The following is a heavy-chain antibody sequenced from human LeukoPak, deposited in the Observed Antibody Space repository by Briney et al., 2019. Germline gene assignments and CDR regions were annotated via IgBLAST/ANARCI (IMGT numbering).Heavy chain of an antibody. V-gene: IGHV3-30-3*01. J-gene: IGHJ6*02. Sequence: GGSLRLSCAASGFTFSSYAMHGVRQAPGKGLEWVAVISYDGSNKYYADSVKGRFTISRDNSKNTLYLQMNSLRAEDTAVYYCAREETAIAAPTPYYYYGMDVWGQGTTVTVSS. CDR1: GFTFSSYA. D-gene: IGHD6-6*01. CDR2: ISYDGSNK. CDR3: AREETAIAAPTPYYYYGMDV.